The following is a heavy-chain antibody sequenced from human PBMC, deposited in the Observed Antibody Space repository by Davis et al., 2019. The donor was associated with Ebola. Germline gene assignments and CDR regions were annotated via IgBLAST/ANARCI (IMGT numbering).Heavy chain of an antibody. CDR2: ISGSGGST. J-gene: IGHJ6*02. D-gene: IGHD2-21*01. V-gene: IGHV3-23*01. CDR3: ARALVWWTSYYYGMDV. CDR1: GFTFSSYA. Sequence: PGGSLRLSCAASGFTFSSYAMSWVRQAPGKGLEWVSAISGSGGSTYYADSVKGRFTISRDNSKNTLYLQMNSLRAEDTAVYYCARALVWWTSYYYGMDVWGQGTTVTVSS.